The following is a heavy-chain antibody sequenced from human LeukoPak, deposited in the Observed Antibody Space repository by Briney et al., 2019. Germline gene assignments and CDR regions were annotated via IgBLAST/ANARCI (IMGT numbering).Heavy chain of an antibody. D-gene: IGHD6-13*01. J-gene: IGHJ6*03. V-gene: IGHV3-23*01. CDR2: ISGSGGST. CDR3: AKDRRAAAGYLGPMDV. CDR1: GFTFSSYA. Sequence: GGSLRLSCAASGFTFSSYAMSWVRQAPGKGLEWVSAISGSGGSTYYADSVKGRFTISRDNSKNTLYLQMNSLRAEDTAVYYCAKDRRAAAGYLGPMDVWGKGTTVTVSS.